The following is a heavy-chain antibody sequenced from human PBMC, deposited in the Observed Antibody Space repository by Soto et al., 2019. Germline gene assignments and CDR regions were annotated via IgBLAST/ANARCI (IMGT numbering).Heavy chain of an antibody. CDR3: AKQISPYCSRVTCYDLYFYYAMDV. CDR1: GFPFSDYG. J-gene: IGHJ6*02. D-gene: IGHD2-2*01. V-gene: IGHV3-30*18. CDR2: ISSDGSNE. Sequence: QVQLVESGGGVVQPGRSLRLSCAASGFPFSDYGIHWVRQAPGKGLEWVAVISSDGSNEYYADSVKGRFTISRDNSKTTVSLQMNSLTTEDSASYYCAKQISPYCSRVTCYDLYFYYAMDVWGQGTTVTVSS.